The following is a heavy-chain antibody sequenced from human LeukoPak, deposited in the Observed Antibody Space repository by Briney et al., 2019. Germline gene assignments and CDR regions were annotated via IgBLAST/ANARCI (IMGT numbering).Heavy chain of an antibody. Sequence: SETLSLTCTVSGASITNSYGNWVRQPPGKGLEWIGYIYSSGNTNYNPSLESRVTISLDVSKNQFSQKLTSVTAADTAVYYCANSYDGKIVPFDNWGQGALVAVSS. D-gene: IGHD4-23*01. CDR1: GASITNSY. CDR3: ANSYDGKIVPFDN. V-gene: IGHV4-4*09. J-gene: IGHJ4*02. CDR2: IYSSGNT.